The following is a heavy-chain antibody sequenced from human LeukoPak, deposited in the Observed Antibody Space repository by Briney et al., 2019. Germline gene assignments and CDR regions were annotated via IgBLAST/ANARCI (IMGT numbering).Heavy chain of an antibody. CDR1: GGSFSGYY. Sequence: PSETLSLTCAVYGGSFSGYYWSWIRQPPGKGLEWIGEINHSGSTNYNPSLKSRVTISVDTSKNQFSLKLSSVTAADTAVYYCARERRWFGEWDAFDIWGQGTMVTVSS. CDR2: INHSGST. J-gene: IGHJ3*02. D-gene: IGHD3-10*01. V-gene: IGHV4-34*01. CDR3: ARERRWFGEWDAFDI.